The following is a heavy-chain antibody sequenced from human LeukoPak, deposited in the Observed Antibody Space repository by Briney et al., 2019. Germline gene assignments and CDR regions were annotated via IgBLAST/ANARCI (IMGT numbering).Heavy chain of an antibody. V-gene: IGHV4-59*12. CDR3: ATYSNSIGWFDP. CDR2: IYHSGST. D-gene: IGHD6-6*01. CDR1: GDSISSFY. Sequence: PSETLSLTCTVSGDSISSFYWSWIRQPPGKGLEWIGEIYHSGSTNYNPSLKSRVTISVDTSKNHSSLKLTSVTAADTAVYYCATYSNSIGWFDPWGQGTLVTVSS. J-gene: IGHJ5*02.